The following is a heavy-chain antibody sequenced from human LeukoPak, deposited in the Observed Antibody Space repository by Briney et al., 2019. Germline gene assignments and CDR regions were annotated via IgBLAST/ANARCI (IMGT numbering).Heavy chain of an antibody. CDR3: ARGLEGSGLGWFDS. J-gene: IGHJ5*01. CDR2: ISSRSNYI. D-gene: IGHD3-10*01. V-gene: IGHV3-21*01. Sequence: GGSLRPSCAASGFTFSDFTLNCVRQPPGKGLEWVSCISSRSNYIYYADSLKGRFTISRDNSKTSLYLQMNSLRAEDTAVYYCARGLEGSGLGWFDSWGQGTLDTVSS. CDR1: GFTFSDFT.